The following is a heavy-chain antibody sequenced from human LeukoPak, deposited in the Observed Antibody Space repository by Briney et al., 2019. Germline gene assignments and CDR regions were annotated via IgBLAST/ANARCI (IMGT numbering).Heavy chain of an antibody. CDR3: AGGYCSSTSCYTPIDY. Sequence: ASVKVSCKASGYTFTGYYMHWVRQAPGQGLEWMGWINPNSGGTNYAQKFQGRVTMTRDTSISTAYMELSRLRSDDTAVYYCAGGYCSSTSCYTPIDYWGQGTLVTVSS. CDR1: GYTFTGYY. D-gene: IGHD2-2*02. CDR2: INPNSGGT. J-gene: IGHJ4*02. V-gene: IGHV1-2*02.